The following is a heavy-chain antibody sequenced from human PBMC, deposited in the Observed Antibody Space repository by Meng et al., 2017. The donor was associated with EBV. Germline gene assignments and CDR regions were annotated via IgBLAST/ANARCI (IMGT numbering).Heavy chain of an antibody. CDR2: INHSGST. CDR3: ARGGGNRGGIVGATYRLNWFDP. CDR1: GGSFCGYY. D-gene: IGHD1-26*01. Sequence: QVQLQQWGAGRLKPSETLSLTGEVYGGSFCGYYWSWIRQPPGKGLEWNGVINHSGSTNYNPSLKSRVTISVDTSKNQFSLKLSSVTAADTAVYYCARGGGNRGGIVGATYRLNWFDPWGQVTLVTVSS. J-gene: IGHJ5*02. V-gene: IGHV4-34*01.